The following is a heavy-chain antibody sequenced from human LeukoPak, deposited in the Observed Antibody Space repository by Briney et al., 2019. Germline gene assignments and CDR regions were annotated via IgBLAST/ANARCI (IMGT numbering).Heavy chain of an antibody. CDR3: GRHCNSLVCAIDI. V-gene: IGHV4-39*01. D-gene: IGHD4-23*01. CDR1: GGSISTTSNY. J-gene: IGHJ3*02. CDR2: IYYSGST. Sequence: SETLSHTSTVSGGSISTTSNYWGWIRQPPGAWLEWIGTIYYSGSTYCNPSLKSRVTISVETSKNQFSLKLTSVTAADTDVYYCGRHCNSLVCAIDIWGQGRMVSVSS.